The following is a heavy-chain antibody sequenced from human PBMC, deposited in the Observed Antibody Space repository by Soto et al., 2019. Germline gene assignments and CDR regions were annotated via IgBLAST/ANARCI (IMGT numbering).Heavy chain of an antibody. CDR3: ARHGYGYSRYWYFDL. CDR2: IYYSGST. Sequence: QVQLQESGPGLEKPSETLSLTCTVSGGSISSYYWSWIRQPPGKGLEWIGYIYYSGSTDYYPSLKIRVPISVDTSKNQGSLKVSSVTAADTAVYYCARHGYGYSRYWYFDLWGRGTLVTVSS. CDR1: GGSISSYY. V-gene: IGHV4-59*08. D-gene: IGHD4-17*01. J-gene: IGHJ2*01.